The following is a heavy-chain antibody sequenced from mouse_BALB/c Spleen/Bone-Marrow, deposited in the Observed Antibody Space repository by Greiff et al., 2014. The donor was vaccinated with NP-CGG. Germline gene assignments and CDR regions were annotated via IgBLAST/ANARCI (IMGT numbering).Heavy chain of an antibody. CDR2: IDPFNGGT. J-gene: IGHJ1*01. CDR1: GYSFTSYY. Sequence: EVQLQQSGPELMKPGASVKISCKASGYSFTSYYMHWVKQSHGKSLEWIGYIDPFNGGTSYNQKFKGKATLTVDKSSSTAYMHLSSLTSEDSAVYYCAPLFRYFDVWGAGTTVTVSS. CDR3: APLFRYFDV. V-gene: IGHV1-28*01.